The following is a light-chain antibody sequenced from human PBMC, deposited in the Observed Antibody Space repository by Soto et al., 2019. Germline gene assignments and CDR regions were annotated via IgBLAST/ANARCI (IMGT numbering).Light chain of an antibody. Sequence: GDRVTITCRASQTISSWLAWYQQKPGKAPKLLISDASNLQSGIPSRFSGSGSGTEFTLTISSLQPDDFATYYSQQYNYYSCTVGQGTKVDSK. J-gene: IGKJ1*01. CDR2: DAS. V-gene: IGKV1-5*01. CDR1: QTISSW. CDR3: QQYNYYSCT.